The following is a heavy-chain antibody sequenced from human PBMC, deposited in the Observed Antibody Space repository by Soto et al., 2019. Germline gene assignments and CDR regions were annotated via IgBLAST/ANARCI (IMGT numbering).Heavy chain of an antibody. V-gene: IGHV3-21*01. J-gene: IGHJ4*02. CDR1: GFTFRSYS. CDR3: ARDGGDAYNPTLVY. Sequence: PGGSLRLSCTGSGFTFRSYSIHWVRQAPGKGLEWVSTISSSGSYIYQPDSLKGRFTISRDNAKDTVHLQVNSLRVEDTAMYYCARDGGDAYNPTLVYWGQGTQVTVSS. D-gene: IGHD1-1*01. CDR2: ISSSGSYI.